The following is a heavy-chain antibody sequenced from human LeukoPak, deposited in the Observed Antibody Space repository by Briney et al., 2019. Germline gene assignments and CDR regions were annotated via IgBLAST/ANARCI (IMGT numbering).Heavy chain of an antibody. CDR3: ARVRVPTDMTFSHYYMDV. Sequence: PGGSLRLSCAASGFTFSSYSMNWVRQAPGKGLEWVSYISSSSSTIYYADSVKGRFTISRDNAKNSLYLQMNSLRAEDTAVYYCARVRVPTDMTFSHYYMDVWGKGTTVTVSS. V-gene: IGHV3-48*01. J-gene: IGHJ6*03. D-gene: IGHD1-1*01. CDR2: ISSSSSTI. CDR1: GFTFSSYS.